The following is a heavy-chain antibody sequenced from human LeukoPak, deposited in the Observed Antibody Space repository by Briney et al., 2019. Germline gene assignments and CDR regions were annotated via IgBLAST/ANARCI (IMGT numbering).Heavy chain of an antibody. D-gene: IGHD6-13*01. CDR3: TKYSSSSNYYYGLDV. CDR1: GFTFSSYW. V-gene: IGHV3-7*01. J-gene: IGHJ6*02. Sequence: GGSLRLSCAASGFTFSSYWMSWVRQAPGKGLEWVANIKQDGSEKYYVDSVKGRFTISRDNAKNSLYLQMNSLRAEDTAVYYCTKYSSSSNYYYGLDVWGQGTTVTVSS. CDR2: IKQDGSEK.